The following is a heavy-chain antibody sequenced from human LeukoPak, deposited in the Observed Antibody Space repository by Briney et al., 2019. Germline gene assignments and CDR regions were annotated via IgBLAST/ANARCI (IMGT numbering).Heavy chain of an antibody. CDR2: IKPDSGGT. V-gene: IGHV1-2*02. D-gene: IGHD3-10*01. CDR1: GYSFTGYY. Sequence: ASVKVSCKASGYSFTGYYVHWVRQAPGQGLEWMGWIKPDSGGTNFAQKFQGRVTMSRDTSISTAYMEVSRLTSDDTAVHYCARDAISRGIIDYWGQGTLVTVSS. CDR3: ARDAISRGIIDY. J-gene: IGHJ4*02.